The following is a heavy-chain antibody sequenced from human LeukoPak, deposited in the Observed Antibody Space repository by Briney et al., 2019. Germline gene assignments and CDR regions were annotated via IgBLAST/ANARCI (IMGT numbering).Heavy chain of an antibody. J-gene: IGHJ6*03. CDR2: IYTSGST. CDR3: AREGSIAARPYYYYYMDV. Sequence: SETLSLACTVSGGSISSYYWSWIRQPAGKGLEWIGRIYTSGSTNYNPSLKSRVTMSVDTSKNQFSLKLSSVTAADTAVYYCAREGSIAARPYYYYYMDVWGKGTTVTVSS. V-gene: IGHV4-4*07. CDR1: GGSISSYY. D-gene: IGHD6-6*01.